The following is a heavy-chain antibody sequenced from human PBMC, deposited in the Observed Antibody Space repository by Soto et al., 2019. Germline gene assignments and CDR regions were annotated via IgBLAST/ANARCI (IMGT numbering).Heavy chain of an antibody. CDR3: ARDHSVVVAAQNNWFDP. CDR1: GYSFTSYC. D-gene: IGHD2-15*01. CDR2: ISAYNGNT. V-gene: IGHV1-18*04. Sequence: ASVKVSCKASGYSFTSYCLHWVRQAPGQGLEWMGWISAYNGNTNYAQKLQGRVTMTTDTSTSTAYMELRSLRSDDTAVYYCARDHSVVVAAQNNWFDPWGQGTLVTVS. J-gene: IGHJ5*02.